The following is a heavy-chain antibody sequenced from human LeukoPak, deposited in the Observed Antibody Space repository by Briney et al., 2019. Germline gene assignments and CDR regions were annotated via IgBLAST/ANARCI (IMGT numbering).Heavy chain of an antibody. CDR2: ISYDGSNK. CDR3: AKDFSRGGYTYYGMDV. D-gene: IGHD3-22*01. CDR1: GFTFSSYA. V-gene: IGHV3-30-3*01. J-gene: IGHJ6*02. Sequence: GGSLRLSCAASGFTFSSYAMHWVRQAPGKGLEWVAVISYDGSNKYYADSVKGRFTISRDNSKNTLYLQMNSLRAEDTAVYYCAKDFSRGGYTYYGMDVWGQGTTVTVSS.